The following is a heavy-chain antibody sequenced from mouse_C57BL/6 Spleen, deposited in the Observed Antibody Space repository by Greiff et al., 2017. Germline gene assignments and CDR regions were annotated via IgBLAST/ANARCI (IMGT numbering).Heavy chain of an antibody. Sequence: VQLQQSGPVLVKPGASVKMSCKASGYTFTDYYMNWVKQSHGKSLEWIGVINPYNGGTSYNQKFKGKATLTVDKSSSTAYMELNSLTSEDSAVYYCARGPNWDEDWFAYWGQGTLVTVSA. D-gene: IGHD4-1*01. V-gene: IGHV1-19*01. CDR2: INPYNGGT. CDR1: GYTFTDYY. J-gene: IGHJ3*01. CDR3: ARGPNWDEDWFAY.